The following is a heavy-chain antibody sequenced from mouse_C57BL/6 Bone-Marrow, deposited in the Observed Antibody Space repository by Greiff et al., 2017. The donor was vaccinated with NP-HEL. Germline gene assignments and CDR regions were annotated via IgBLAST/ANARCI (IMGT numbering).Heavy chain of an antibody. CDR2: IDPSDSET. Sequence: QVQLKQPGAELVRPGSSVKLSCKASGYTFTSYWMHWVKQRPIQGLEWIGNIDPSDSETHYNQKFKDKATLTVDKSSSTAYMQLSSLTSEDSAVYYCARSPSYYGSSSFDYWGQGTTLTVSS. CDR3: ARSPSYYGSSSFDY. V-gene: IGHV1-52*01. D-gene: IGHD1-1*01. CDR1: GYTFTSYW. J-gene: IGHJ2*01.